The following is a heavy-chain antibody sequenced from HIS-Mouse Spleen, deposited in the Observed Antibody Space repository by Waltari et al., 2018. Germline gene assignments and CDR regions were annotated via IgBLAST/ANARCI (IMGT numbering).Heavy chain of an antibody. CDR2: INHSGST. CDR3: ARGRSPATVTIGYYFDY. V-gene: IGHV4-34*01. CDR1: GGSFSGYY. Sequence: QVQLQQWGAGLLKPSETLSLTCAVYGGSFSGYYWSWIRQPPGKGLEWIGEINHSGSTNDNPSLKSVVTISVDTSKNQFSLKLGSVTAADTAVYYCARGRSPATVTIGYYFDYWGQGTLVTVSS. D-gene: IGHD4-17*01. J-gene: IGHJ4*02.